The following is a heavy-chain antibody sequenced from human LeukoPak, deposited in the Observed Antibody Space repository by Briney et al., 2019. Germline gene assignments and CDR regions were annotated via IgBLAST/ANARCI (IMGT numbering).Heavy chain of an antibody. Sequence: GGSLRLSCAASGFTFSSYSMNWVRQAPGKGLEWVSYISSGSSTIYYADSVKGRFTISRDNAKNSLYLQMNSLRAEDTAVYYCARDHLDSPHDAFDIWGQGTMVTVSS. D-gene: IGHD3/OR15-3a*01. V-gene: IGHV3-48*04. CDR3: ARDHLDSPHDAFDI. J-gene: IGHJ3*02. CDR1: GFTFSSYS. CDR2: ISSGSSTI.